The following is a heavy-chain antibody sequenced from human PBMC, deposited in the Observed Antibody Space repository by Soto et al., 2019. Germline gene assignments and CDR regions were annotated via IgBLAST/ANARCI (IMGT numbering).Heavy chain of an antibody. CDR1: GDSINSDKYY. CDR2: IYFRGNT. V-gene: IGHV4-39*01. J-gene: IGHJ4*02. CDR3: ARMEVLATSSRYFDF. Sequence: SETLSLTCSVSGDSINSDKYYWGWIRQPPGKGLEWIGSIYFRGNTYYNPSLQTRVTISLDKSKSQFSLKLNSVTAADSAVYFCARMEVLATSSRYFDFWGQGTLVTVSS. D-gene: IGHD3-10*01.